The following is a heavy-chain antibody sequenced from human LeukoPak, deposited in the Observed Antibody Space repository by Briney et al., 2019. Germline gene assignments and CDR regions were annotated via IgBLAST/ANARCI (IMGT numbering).Heavy chain of an antibody. D-gene: IGHD1-26*01. CDR3: ARHDPIVGTPDAFDI. Sequence: SETLSLTCTVSGGSISSYYWSWIRQPAGKGLEWIGRIYTSGSTNYNPSFKSRVTISVDTSKNQFSLKVDSVTAADTALYFCARHDPIVGTPDAFDIWGQGTMVTVSS. CDR1: GGSISSYY. CDR2: IYTSGST. J-gene: IGHJ3*02. V-gene: IGHV4-4*07.